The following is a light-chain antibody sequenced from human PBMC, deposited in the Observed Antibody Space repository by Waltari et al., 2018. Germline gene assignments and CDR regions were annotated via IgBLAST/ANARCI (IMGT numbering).Light chain of an antibody. CDR3: QSYGSDWV. CDR2: GNN. V-gene: IGLV1-40*01. CDR1: RPNIRAGFS. J-gene: IGLJ3*02. Sequence: QSVLTPPPSVSGAPGQRVTISCTASRPNIRAGFSVHWYQQLPGTAPQLLIYGNNNRPSGVPDRFSGSKSGTSASLAITGLQAEDEADYYCQSYGSDWVFGGGTKLTVL.